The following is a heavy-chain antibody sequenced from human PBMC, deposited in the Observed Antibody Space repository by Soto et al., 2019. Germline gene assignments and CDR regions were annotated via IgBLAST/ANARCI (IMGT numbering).Heavy chain of an antibody. V-gene: IGHV3-74*01. CDR2: INSDGSST. D-gene: IGHD3-3*01. Sequence: GGSLRLSCAASGFTFSSYWMHWVRQAPGKGLVWVSRINSDGSSTSYADSVKGRFTISRDNAKNTLYLQMNSPRAEDTAVYYCARAPKYYDFWSGYYTGMGPAPEYYSSYSGMDVWGQGTTVPVSS. J-gene: IGHJ6*02. CDR3: ARAPKYYDFWSGYYTGMGPAPEYYSSYSGMDV. CDR1: GFTFSSYW.